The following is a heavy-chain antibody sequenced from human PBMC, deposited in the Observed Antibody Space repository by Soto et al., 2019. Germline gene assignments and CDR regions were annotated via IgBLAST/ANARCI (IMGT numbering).Heavy chain of an antibody. Sequence: GGSLRLSCAASGFTFGSYAMSWVRQAPGKGLEWVSAISGSGGSTYYADSVKGRFTISRDNSKNTLYLQMNSLRAEDTAVYYCAKAPVVVVITFQNWGQGTLVTVSS. J-gene: IGHJ4*02. V-gene: IGHV3-23*01. CDR2: ISGSGGST. CDR3: AKAPVVVVITFQN. CDR1: GFTFGSYA. D-gene: IGHD3-22*01.